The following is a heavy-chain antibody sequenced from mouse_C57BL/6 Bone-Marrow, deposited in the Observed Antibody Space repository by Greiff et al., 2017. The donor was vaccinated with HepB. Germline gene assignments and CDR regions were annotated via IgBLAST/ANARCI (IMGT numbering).Heavy chain of an antibody. J-gene: IGHJ3*01. CDR1: GFTFSSYA. CDR2: ISDGGSYT. V-gene: IGHV5-4*03. Sequence: EVMLVESGGGLVKPGGSPKLSCAASGFTFSSYAMSWVRQTPEKRLEWVATISDGGSYTYYPDNVKGRFTISRDNAKNNLYLQMSHLKSEDTAMYYCARGKLGRFAYWGQGTLVTVSA. D-gene: IGHD4-1*01. CDR3: ARGKLGRFAY.